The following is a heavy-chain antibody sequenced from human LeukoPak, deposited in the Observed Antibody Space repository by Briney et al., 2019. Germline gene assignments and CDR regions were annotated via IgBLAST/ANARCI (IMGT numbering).Heavy chain of an antibody. J-gene: IGHJ4*02. CDR2: ISSSSSTI. CDR1: GFTFSSYS. CDR3: ARDMGFGDL. Sequence: GGSLRLSCAASGFTFSSYSMNWVRQAPGKGLEWVSYISSSSSTIYYADSVKGRFTISRDNAKNSLYLQMNSLRAEDTAVYYCARDMGFGDLWGQGTLVTVSS. D-gene: IGHD3-10*01. V-gene: IGHV3-48*01.